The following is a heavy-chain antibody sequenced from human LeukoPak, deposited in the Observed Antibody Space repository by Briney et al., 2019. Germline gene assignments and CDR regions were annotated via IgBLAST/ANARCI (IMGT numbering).Heavy chain of an antibody. J-gene: IGHJ4*02. CDR2: ITAGGVST. D-gene: IGHD1-26*01. CDR3: AKGGCSGSGCHSGILDN. CDR1: GFTFNNYR. Sequence: GGSLRLSCAASGFTFNNYRMSWVRQAPGKGLEWVSTITAGGVSTNYADSVKGRFTISRDNSKNTLYLQMISLRAEDTAVYYCAKGGCSGSGCHSGILDNWGQGTLVTVSS. V-gene: IGHV3-23*01.